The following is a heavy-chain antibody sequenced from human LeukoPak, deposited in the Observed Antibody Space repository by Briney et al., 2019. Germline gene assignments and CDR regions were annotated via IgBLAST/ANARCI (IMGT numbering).Heavy chain of an antibody. D-gene: IGHD3-9*01. CDR3: ARDTPYYDILTGYLSLNAFDI. V-gene: IGHV4-39*02. J-gene: IGHJ3*02. CDR1: GASISSTTYY. CDR2: IYYSGST. Sequence: SETLSLTCTVSGASISSTTYYWGWIRQPPRKGLEWIASIYYSGSTYYNPSLKSRVTISVDTSKNQFSLKLSSVTAADTAVYYCARDTPYYDILTGYLSLNAFDIWGQGTMVTVSS.